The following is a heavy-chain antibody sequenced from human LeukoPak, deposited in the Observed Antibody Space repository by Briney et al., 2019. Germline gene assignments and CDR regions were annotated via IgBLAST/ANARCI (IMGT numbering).Heavy chain of an antibody. CDR2: INSDGSST. CDR3: ARYRRQSGYDYGY. D-gene: IGHD5-12*01. J-gene: IGHJ4*02. V-gene: IGHV3-74*01. Sequence: HSGGSLRLSCAASGFTFSSYWMHWVRQAPGKGLVWVSRINSDGSSTSYADSVKGRFTISRDNAKNSLYLQMNSLRAEDTAVYYCARYRRQSGYDYGYWGQGTLVTVSS. CDR1: GFTFSSYW.